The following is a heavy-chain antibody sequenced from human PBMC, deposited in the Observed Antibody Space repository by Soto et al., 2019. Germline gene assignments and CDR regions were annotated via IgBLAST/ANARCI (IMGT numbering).Heavy chain of an antibody. J-gene: IGHJ4*02. CDR1: GFTVSSYG. CDR2: ISRDGGTK. CDR3: TGEVASGY. Sequence: QVQLVESGGGVVQPGRSLRLSCAASGFTVSSYGMHWVGQAPGKGLEWVAVISRDGGTKYYADSVKGRFTISKDNSRNTLFLEINSLTGDDMAVYYCTGEVASGYWGQGTLVTVSS. V-gene: IGHV3-30*03. D-gene: IGHD2-8*02.